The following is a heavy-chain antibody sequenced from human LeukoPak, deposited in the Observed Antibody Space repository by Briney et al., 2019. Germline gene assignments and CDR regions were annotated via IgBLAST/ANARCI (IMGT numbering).Heavy chain of an antibody. V-gene: IGHV3-74*01. CDR1: GFTFSNYW. CDR3: ARAPACSSTSCYLPHYYYYYMDV. CDR2: INPDGLST. Sequence: GGSLRLSCAASGFTFSNYWIHWVRQAPGKGLLWVSRINPDGLSTSHADPVKGRFTISRDNAKNTLYLQMNSLRAEDTAVYYCARAPACSSTSCYLPHYYYYYMDVWGKGTTVTVSS. J-gene: IGHJ6*03. D-gene: IGHD2-2*01.